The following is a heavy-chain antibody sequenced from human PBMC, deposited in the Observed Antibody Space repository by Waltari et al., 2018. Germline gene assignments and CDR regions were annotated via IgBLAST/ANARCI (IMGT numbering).Heavy chain of an antibody. CDR1: GYSISSGYY. J-gene: IGHJ4*02. Sequence: QVQLQESGPGLVKPSETLSLTCAVSGYSISSGYYWGWIRQPPGKGLEWIGSIYHSGSTYSNPSLKSRVTISVDTSKNQFSLKLSSVTAADTAVYYCASSSIAARSFDYWGQGTLVTVSS. V-gene: IGHV4-38-2*01. CDR3: ASSSIAARSFDY. D-gene: IGHD6-6*01. CDR2: IYHSGST.